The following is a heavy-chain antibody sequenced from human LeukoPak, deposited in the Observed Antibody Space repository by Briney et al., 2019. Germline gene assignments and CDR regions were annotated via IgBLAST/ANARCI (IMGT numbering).Heavy chain of an antibody. V-gene: IGHV4-34*01. D-gene: IGHD3-3*01. CDR2: INHSGST. CDR3: ARVPYYDFWSGYSPWFDP. Sequence: SETLSLTCAVYGGSFSGYYWSWIRQPPGKGLEWIREINHSGSTNYNPSLKSRVTISVDTSKNQFSLKLSSVTAADTAVYYCARVPYYDFWSGYSPWFDPWGQGTLVTVSS. J-gene: IGHJ5*02. CDR1: GGSFSGYY.